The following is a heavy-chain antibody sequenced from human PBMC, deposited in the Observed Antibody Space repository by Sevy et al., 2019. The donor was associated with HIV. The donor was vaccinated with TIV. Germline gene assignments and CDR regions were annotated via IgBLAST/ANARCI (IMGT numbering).Heavy chain of an antibody. CDR1: GSTLTKLS. CDR2: FDPEDGET. V-gene: IGHV1-24*01. D-gene: IGHD3-22*01. J-gene: IGHJ4*02. Sequence: ASVKVSCKVSGSTLTKLSMHWVRQAPGKGLEWMATFDPEDGETIYAQKFQGRVTMTEDKSTDTAYMELSSLRSEDTAVYYCATTKDYYDSSGYPFDDWSQGTLVTVSS. CDR3: ATTKDYYDSSGYPFDD.